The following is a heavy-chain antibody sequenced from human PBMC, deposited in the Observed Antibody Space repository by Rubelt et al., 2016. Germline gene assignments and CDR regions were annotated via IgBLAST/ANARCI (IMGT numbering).Heavy chain of an antibody. J-gene: IGHJ5*02. CDR1: GYTFTSYA. V-gene: IGHV1-3*01. CDR2: INAGDGNT. D-gene: IGHD6-13*01. CDR3: ARMRGPYSSSGGEFDP. Sequence: QVQLVQSGAEVKKPGASVKVSCKASGYTFTSYAIHWVRQAPGQRLEWMGWINAGDGNTKYSQKFQGRVTITRDTSAITAYMERGSLGSEDTAVYYCARMRGPYSSSGGEFDPWGQGTLVTVSS.